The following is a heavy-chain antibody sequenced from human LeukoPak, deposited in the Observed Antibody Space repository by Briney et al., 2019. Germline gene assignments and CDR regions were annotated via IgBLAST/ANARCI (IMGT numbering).Heavy chain of an antibody. CDR2: IRYDGSDK. D-gene: IGHD4-17*01. CDR3: AKSHTMAQSDYGDFGY. CDR1: GFTFSNYG. J-gene: IGHJ4*02. V-gene: IGHV3-30*02. Sequence: GGSLRLSCAASGFTFSNYGMHWVRQAPGKGLEWVAFIRYDGSDKYYEDSLKGRFTISRDNSKNTVYPQMNSLRAGDTAVYYCAKSHTMAQSDYGDFGYWGQGTLVTVSS.